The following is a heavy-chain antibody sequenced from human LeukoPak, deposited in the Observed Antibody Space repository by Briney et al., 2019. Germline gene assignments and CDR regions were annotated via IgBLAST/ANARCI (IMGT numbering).Heavy chain of an antibody. CDR2: IKQDGSEK. V-gene: IGHV3-7*03. D-gene: IGHD3-22*01. J-gene: IGHJ4*02. CDR3: ARRLRDSSGYYFDY. CDR1: GFTFSSYW. Sequence: GGSLRLSCAASGFTFSSYWMSWVRQAPGKGLEWVANIKQDGSEKYYVDSMKGRFTISRDNAKNSLYLQMDSLRAEDTAVYYCARRLRDSSGYYFDYWGQGTLVTVSS.